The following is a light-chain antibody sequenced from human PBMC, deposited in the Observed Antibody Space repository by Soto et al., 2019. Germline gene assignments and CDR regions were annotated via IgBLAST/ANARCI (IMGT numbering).Light chain of an antibody. CDR1: QSISSY. J-gene: IGKJ4*01. V-gene: IGKV1-39*01. CDR3: QQSYSAPLT. CDR2: AAS. Sequence: DSQMTPSTSSPSASVWDRVTDPCRASQSISSYLNWYQQKPGKAPKLLIYAASSLQSGVPSRFIGSGLVTDFTLTISSLQPEDFATYYCQQSYSAPLTFGGGTKVDIK.